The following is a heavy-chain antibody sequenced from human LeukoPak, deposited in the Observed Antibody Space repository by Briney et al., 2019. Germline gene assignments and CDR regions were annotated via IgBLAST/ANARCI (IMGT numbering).Heavy chain of an antibody. V-gene: IGHV4-59*08. Sequence: SETLSLTCTVSGGSISSYYWSWIRQPPGKGLEWIGYIYYSGSTNYNPSLKSRVTISVDTSKNQFSLKLSSVTAADTAVYYCARQGGGFWYFDLWGRGTLATVSP. CDR3: ARQGGGFWYFDL. CDR2: IYYSGST. CDR1: GGSISSYY. J-gene: IGHJ2*01. D-gene: IGHD6-25*01.